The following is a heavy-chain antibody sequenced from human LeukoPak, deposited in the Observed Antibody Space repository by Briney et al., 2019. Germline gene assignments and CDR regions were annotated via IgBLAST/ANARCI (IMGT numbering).Heavy chain of an antibody. CDR1: GYTFTSYD. V-gene: IGHV1-8*01. CDR3: ARSSIAAAGTDY. D-gene: IGHD6-13*01. Sequence: ASVKVSCKASGYTFTSYDINWVRQATGQGLEWMGWMNPNGGNTGYAQKFQGRVTMTRNTSISTAYMELSSLRSEDTAVYYCARSSIAAAGTDYWGQRTLVTVSS. J-gene: IGHJ4*02. CDR2: MNPNGGNT.